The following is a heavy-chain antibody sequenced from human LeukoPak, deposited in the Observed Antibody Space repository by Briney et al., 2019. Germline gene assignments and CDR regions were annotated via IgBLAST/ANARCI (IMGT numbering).Heavy chain of an antibody. CDR2: IYYSGST. Sequence: PSETLSLTCTVSGGSISSSSYYWGWLRQPPGKGLEWIGSIYYSGSTYYNPSLKSRVTISVDTSKNQFSLKLSSVTAADTAVYYCARHSDPYFYDSRFWKRFDYWGQGTLVTVSS. D-gene: IGHD3-22*01. CDR1: GGSISSSSYY. V-gene: IGHV4-39*01. CDR3: ARHSDPYFYDSRFWKRFDY. J-gene: IGHJ4*02.